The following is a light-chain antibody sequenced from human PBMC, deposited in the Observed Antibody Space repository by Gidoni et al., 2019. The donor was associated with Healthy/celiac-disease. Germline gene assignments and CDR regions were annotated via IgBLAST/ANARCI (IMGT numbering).Light chain of an antibody. J-gene: IGLJ2*01. Sequence: QSWLTQPPSGSAAPGRKVTITCSGSSSNIGNNDVSWYQQLPGTDPKLLIYDNNKRPSGIPDRFSGSKSGTSATLGITGLQTGDEADYYCGTWDSSLSVVVFGGGTKLTVL. V-gene: IGLV1-51*01. CDR2: DNN. CDR1: SSNIGNND. CDR3: GTWDSSLSVVV.